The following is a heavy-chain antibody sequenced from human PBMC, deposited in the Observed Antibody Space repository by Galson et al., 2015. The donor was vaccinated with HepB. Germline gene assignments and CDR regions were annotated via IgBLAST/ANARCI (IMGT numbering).Heavy chain of an antibody. J-gene: IGHJ4*02. Sequence: SLRLSCAASGFTFSSYSMNLVRQAPGKGLEWVSYISTSSSTIYYADSVKGRFTISRDNAENSLYLQMNSLRDEDTAVYYCARGSVTTYIYWGQGTLVTVS. CDR3: ARGSVTTYIY. CDR1: GFTFSSYS. CDR2: ISTSSSTI. D-gene: IGHD4-17*01. V-gene: IGHV3-48*02.